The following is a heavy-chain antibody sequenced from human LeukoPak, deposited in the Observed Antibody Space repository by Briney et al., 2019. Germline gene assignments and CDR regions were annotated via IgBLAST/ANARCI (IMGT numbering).Heavy chain of an antibody. CDR1: GFTFSDYV. D-gene: IGHD4-11*01. CDR2: NTGSSSHM. CDR3: ARAEMTTVGEYYFDS. Sequence: GGSLRLSCAASGFTFSDYVMNWVRQAPGRGLEWVSSNTGSSSHMYYGDSMKGRFTISRDNAKNSLYLHVDSLRAEDTALYYCARAEMTTVGEYYFDSWGQGTLVTVSS. V-gene: IGHV3-21*01. J-gene: IGHJ4*02.